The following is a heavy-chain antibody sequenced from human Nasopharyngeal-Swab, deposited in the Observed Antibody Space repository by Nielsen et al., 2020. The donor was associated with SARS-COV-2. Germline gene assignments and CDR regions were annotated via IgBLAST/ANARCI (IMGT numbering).Heavy chain of an antibody. J-gene: IGHJ6*03. CDR2: INNYTGKT. CDR3: ARNIMGWVDQRGYYYMDV. Sequence: ASVKVSCKASGYPFTSYGITWVRQAPGQGLEWMGWINNYTGKTKYAQKVQGRVTMTTDTSTNPAYMELRSLRSDDTAVYYCARNIMGWVDQRGYYYMDVWGKGTTVTVSS. D-gene: IGHD3-3*01. V-gene: IGHV1-18*04. CDR1: GYPFTSYG.